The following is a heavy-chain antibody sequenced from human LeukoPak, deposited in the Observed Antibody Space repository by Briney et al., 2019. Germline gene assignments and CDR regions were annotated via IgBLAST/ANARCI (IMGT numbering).Heavy chain of an antibody. V-gene: IGHV4-34*01. CDR3: ARGLDTAMANVYYYYYYYMDV. D-gene: IGHD5-18*01. CDR2: INHSGST. Sequence: PSETLSLTCAVYGGSFSGYYWSWIRQPPGKGLEWIGEINHSGSTNYNPSLKSRVTISVDTPKNQFSLKLSSVTAADTAVYYCARGLDTAMANVYYYYYYYMDVWGKGTTVTVSS. J-gene: IGHJ6*03. CDR1: GGSFSGYY.